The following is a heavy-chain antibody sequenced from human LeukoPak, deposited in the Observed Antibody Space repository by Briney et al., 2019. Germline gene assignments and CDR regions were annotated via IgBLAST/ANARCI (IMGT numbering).Heavy chain of an antibody. CDR3: AKDHYWSIDY. V-gene: IGHV3-74*01. D-gene: IGHD3-3*01. CDR2: IKGDGIST. J-gene: IGHJ4*02. Sequence: GGSLRPSCVASGFDFSSNWMHWVRHAPGQGLVWVSRIKGDGISTNYADSVKGRFTISRDIAKNTLYLQMNSLRAEDTGVYYCAKDHYWSIDYWGRGTLVTVSS. CDR1: GFDFSSNW.